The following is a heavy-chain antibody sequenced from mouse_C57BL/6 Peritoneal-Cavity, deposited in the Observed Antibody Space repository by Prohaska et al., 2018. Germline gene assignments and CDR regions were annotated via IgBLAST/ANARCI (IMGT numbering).Heavy chain of an antibody. Sequence: QAYLQQSGAELVRPGALVKMSCKASGYTFTSDNLHWVKQTRRQGLEWIGSIYPGNGDTSYNKKFKGKATLTVDKSSSTAYMQLSSLTSEDSAVYFCARGEWFAYWGQGTLVTVSA. CDR2: IYPGNGDT. V-gene: IGHV1-12*01. CDR3: ARGEWFAY. CDR1: GYTFTSDN. J-gene: IGHJ3*01.